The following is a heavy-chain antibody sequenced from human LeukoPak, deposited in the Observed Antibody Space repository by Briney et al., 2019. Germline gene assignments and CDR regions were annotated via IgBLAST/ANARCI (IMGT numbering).Heavy chain of an antibody. CDR2: INHSGST. CDR1: GGSFSGYY. J-gene: IGHJ4*02. D-gene: IGHD3-10*01. Sequence: PSETLSLTCAVYGGSFSGYYWSWLRQPPEKGLEWIGEINHSGSTNYNPSLKSRVTISVDTSKNQFSLKLSSVTAADTAVYYCARASLWFGDPPDYWGQGTLVTVSS. CDR3: ARASLWFGDPPDY. V-gene: IGHV4-34*01.